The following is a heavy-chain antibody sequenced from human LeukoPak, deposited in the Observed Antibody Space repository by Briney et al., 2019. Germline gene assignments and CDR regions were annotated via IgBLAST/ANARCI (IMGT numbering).Heavy chain of an antibody. CDR1: GFTFSNYP. D-gene: IGHD6-19*01. CDR2: ISSSSSTI. V-gene: IGHV3-48*01. Sequence: GGSLRLSCAASGFTFSNYPMSWVRQAPGKGLEWVSYISSSSSTIYYADSVKGRFTISRDNAKNSLYLQVNSLRAEDTAVYYCARDSPPIAVATFDYWGQGTLVTVSS. CDR3: ARDSPPIAVATFDY. J-gene: IGHJ4*02.